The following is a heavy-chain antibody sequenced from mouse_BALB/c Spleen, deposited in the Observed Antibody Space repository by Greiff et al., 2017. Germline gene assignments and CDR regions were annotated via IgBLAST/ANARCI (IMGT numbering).Heavy chain of an antibody. J-gene: IGHJ4*01. D-gene: IGHD2-1*01. CDR3: ARHESGNSYAMDY. CDR1: GFTFSSYT. V-gene: IGHV5-12-2*01. CDR2: ISNGGGST. Sequence: EVQVVESGGGLVQPGGSLKLSCAASGFTFSSYTMSWVRQTPEKRLEWVAYISNGGGSTYYPDTVKGRFTISRDNAKNTLYLQMSSLKSEDTAMYYCARHESGNSYAMDYWGQGTSVTVSS.